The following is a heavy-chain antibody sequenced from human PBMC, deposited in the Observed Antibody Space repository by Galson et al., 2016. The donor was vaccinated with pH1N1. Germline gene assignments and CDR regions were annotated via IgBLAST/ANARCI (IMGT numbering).Heavy chain of an antibody. Sequence: SVKVSCKASGYTFTRYYMHWVRQAPGQGLEWVGIIYPRDGGAVYAQRLQGRVTLTRDMSTSTVYMELTSLRPDDTAVYYCAAPHSPRYDFDFWGQGTMVTVSS. CDR2: IYPRDGGA. CDR3: AAPHSPRYDFDF. D-gene: IGHD1-26*01. V-gene: IGHV1-46*03. J-gene: IGHJ3*01. CDR1: GYTFTRYY.